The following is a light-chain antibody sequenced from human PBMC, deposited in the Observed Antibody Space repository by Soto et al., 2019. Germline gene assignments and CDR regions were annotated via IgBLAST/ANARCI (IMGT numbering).Light chain of an antibody. V-gene: IGKV3-20*01. CDR1: QSIRNTF. CDR3: QHYVNSSPLT. Sequence: VVLTQSPGTLSLSPGEGATLSCRAGQSIRNTFLAWYQQKPGQGPRLLIYGASNRATGIPDRFSGSGSGTDFTLTISRLEPEDFAVYYCQHYVNSSPLTFGGGTKVDIK. CDR2: GAS. J-gene: IGKJ4*01.